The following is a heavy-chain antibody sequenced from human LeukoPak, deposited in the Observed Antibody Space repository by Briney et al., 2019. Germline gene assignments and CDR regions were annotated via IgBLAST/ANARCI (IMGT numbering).Heavy chain of an antibody. V-gene: IGHV3-66*01. CDR1: GFTFDDYA. D-gene: IGHD3-10*01. Sequence: PGGSLRLSCAASGFTFDDYAMHWVRQAPGKGLEWVSVIYSGGSTYYADSVKGRFTISRDNSKNTLYLQMNSLRAEDTAVYYCARDRGAYWGQGTLVTVSS. CDR2: IYSGGST. CDR3: ARDRGAY. J-gene: IGHJ4*02.